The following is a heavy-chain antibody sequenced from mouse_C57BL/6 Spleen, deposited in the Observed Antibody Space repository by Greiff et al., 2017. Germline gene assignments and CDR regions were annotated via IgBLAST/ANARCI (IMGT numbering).Heavy chain of an antibody. D-gene: IGHD2-4*01. CDR1: GYTFTSYW. CDR3: ARRGDYDGGYAMDY. J-gene: IGHJ4*01. V-gene: IGHV1-69*01. Sequence: QVQLQQPGAELVMPGASVKLSCKASGYTFTSYWMHWVKQRPGQGLEWIGEIDPSDSYTNYNQKFKGQSTLTVDKSSSTAYMQLGSLTSEGSAVYYCARRGDYDGGYAMDYWGQGTSVTVSS. CDR2: IDPSDSYT.